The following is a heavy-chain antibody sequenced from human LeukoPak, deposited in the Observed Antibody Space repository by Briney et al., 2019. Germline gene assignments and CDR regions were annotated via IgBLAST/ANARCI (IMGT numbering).Heavy chain of an antibody. D-gene: IGHD3-22*01. Sequence: RGSLRLSCAASGFTFSSYAMSWVRQAPGKGLEWVSAISGSGGSTYYADSVKGRFTISRDNSKNTLYLQMNSLRAEDTAVYYCAKDVYYDSSGYLLDYYFDYWGQGTLVTVSS. V-gene: IGHV3-23*01. CDR1: GFTFSSYA. CDR2: ISGSGGST. CDR3: AKDVYYDSSGYLLDYYFDY. J-gene: IGHJ4*02.